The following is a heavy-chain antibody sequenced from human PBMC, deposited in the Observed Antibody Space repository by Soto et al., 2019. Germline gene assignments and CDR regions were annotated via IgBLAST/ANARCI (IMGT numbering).Heavy chain of an antibody. V-gene: IGHV4-30-4*01. CDR3: ARDRKYSGYDSSGYYFDY. Sequence: SETLSLTCTVSGGSISSGDYYWSWIRQPPXKGLEWIGYIYYSGSTYYNPSLKSRVTISVDTSKNQFSLKLSSVTAADTAVYYCARDRKYSGYDSSGYYFDYWGQGTLVTVSS. CDR2: IYYSGST. J-gene: IGHJ4*02. CDR1: GGSISSGDYY. D-gene: IGHD5-12*01.